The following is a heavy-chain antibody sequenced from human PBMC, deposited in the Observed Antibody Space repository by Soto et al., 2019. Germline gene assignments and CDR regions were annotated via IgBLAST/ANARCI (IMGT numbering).Heavy chain of an antibody. CDR3: ARGRLNYDYVWGSYRYHDAFDI. Sequence: SETLSLTCAVYGGSFSGYYWSWIRQPPGKGLEWIGEINHSGSTNYNPSLKSRVTISVDTSKNQFSLKLSSVTAADTAVYYCARGRLNYDYVWGSYRYHDAFDIWGQGTMDTVSS. D-gene: IGHD3-16*02. J-gene: IGHJ3*02. V-gene: IGHV4-34*01. CDR1: GGSFSGYY. CDR2: INHSGST.